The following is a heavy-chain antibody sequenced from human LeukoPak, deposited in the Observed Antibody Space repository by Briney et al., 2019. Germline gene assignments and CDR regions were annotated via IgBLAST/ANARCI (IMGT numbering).Heavy chain of an antibody. Sequence: GGSLRLSCAASGFIFSSYWMSWVRQAPGKGREWVANIKQDGSEKYYVDSVKGRFTISRDNAKNSLYLQMNSLRAEDTAVYYCARGGYYYDSSGYYDYWGQGTLVTVSS. D-gene: IGHD3-22*01. CDR1: GFIFSSYW. CDR2: IKQDGSEK. J-gene: IGHJ4*02. V-gene: IGHV3-7*01. CDR3: ARGGYYYDSSGYYDY.